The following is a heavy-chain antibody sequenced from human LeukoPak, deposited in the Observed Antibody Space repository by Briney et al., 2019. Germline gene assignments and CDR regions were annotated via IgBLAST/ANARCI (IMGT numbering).Heavy chain of an antibody. J-gene: IGHJ4*02. CDR2: ISYDGSNK. D-gene: IGHD3-10*01. CDR3: AKDGEGYGSGSYYPDY. Sequence: GRSLRLSCAASGFTFSSYGMHWVRQAPGKGLEWVAVISYDGSNKYYADSVEGRFTISRDNSKNTLYLQMNSLRAEDTAVYYCAKDGEGYGSGSYYPDYWGQGTLVTVSS. CDR1: GFTFSSYG. V-gene: IGHV3-30*18.